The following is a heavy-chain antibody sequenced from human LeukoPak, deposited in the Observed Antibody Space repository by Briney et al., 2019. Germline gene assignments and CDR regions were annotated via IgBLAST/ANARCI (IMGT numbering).Heavy chain of an antibody. J-gene: IGHJ4*02. CDR3: ARDRRYYGSGSCIDY. Sequence: GGSLRLSCAASGFTFSSYWMSGVRQAPGEGLEWVANIKQDGSDKYYVDSVKGRFTISRDNSKNSLYLQMNSLGAEDTAVYYCARDRRYYGSGSCIDYWGQGTLVTVSS. V-gene: IGHV3-7*01. D-gene: IGHD3-10*01. CDR1: GFTFSSYW. CDR2: IKQDGSDK.